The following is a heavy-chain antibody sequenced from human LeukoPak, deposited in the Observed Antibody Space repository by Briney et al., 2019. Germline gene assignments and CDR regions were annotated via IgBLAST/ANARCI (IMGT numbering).Heavy chain of an antibody. Sequence: PSETLSLTCTVSGYSISSGYYWGRIRQPPGKGLEWIGSIYHSGSTYYNPSLKSRVTISVDTSKNQFSLKLSSVTAADTAVYYCARVGNGYNWFDPWGQGTLVTVSS. CDR3: ARVGNGYNWFDP. J-gene: IGHJ5*02. D-gene: IGHD4-23*01. V-gene: IGHV4-38-2*02. CDR1: GYSISSGYY. CDR2: IYHSGST.